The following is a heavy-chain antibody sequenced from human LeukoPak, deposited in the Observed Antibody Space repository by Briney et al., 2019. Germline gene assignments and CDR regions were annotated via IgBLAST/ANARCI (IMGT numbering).Heavy chain of an antibody. J-gene: IGHJ4*02. Sequence: PGGSLRLSCAASGCSFSKYSMKWVRQAPGKGLEWVSSISSSSSYIYYADSVKGRFTISRDNAKNSLYLQMNSLRAEDTAVYYCARGPIVGATLDYWGQGTLVTVSS. CDR2: ISSSSSYI. CDR3: ARGPIVGATLDY. V-gene: IGHV3-21*01. D-gene: IGHD1-26*01. CDR1: GCSFSKYS.